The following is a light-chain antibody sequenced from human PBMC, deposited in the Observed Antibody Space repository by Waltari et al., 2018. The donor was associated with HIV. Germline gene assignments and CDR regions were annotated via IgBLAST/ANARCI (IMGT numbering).Light chain of an antibody. CDR3: QQYNNWPGT. J-gene: IGKJ2*01. V-gene: IGKV3-15*01. CDR2: GAS. CDR1: QSVSSN. Sequence: EIMMTQSPATLSVSPGERVTLSCRASQSVSSNLAWYQQKTGQAPRLLIFGASNRATGIPARFSGSGSGTEFTLTISSLQSEDFAVYSCQQYNNWPGTFGLGTKLEIK.